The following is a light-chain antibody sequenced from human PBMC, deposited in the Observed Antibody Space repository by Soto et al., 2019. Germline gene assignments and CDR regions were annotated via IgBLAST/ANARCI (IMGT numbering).Light chain of an antibody. Sequence: DIQMTQSPSSVSASVGDSVTITCRASESISTWLAWYRQKPGKAPELLIYTASNLQSGVPSRFSGRGSGTDFTLTISSPQPEDFATYYCHQAISFPITFGQGTRLEIK. CDR1: ESISTW. CDR2: TAS. J-gene: IGKJ5*01. CDR3: HQAISFPIT. V-gene: IGKV1-12*01.